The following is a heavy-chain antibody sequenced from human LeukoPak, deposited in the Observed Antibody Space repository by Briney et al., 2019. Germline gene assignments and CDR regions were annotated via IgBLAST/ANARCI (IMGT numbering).Heavy chain of an antibody. CDR3: ARDTSQYYYDSSGYYYTCFDY. V-gene: IGHV3-30-3*01. CDR2: ISYDGSNK. Sequence: AGGSLRLSCAASGFTLSSYAMHRVRQAPGKGLGWVAVISYDGSNKYYADSVKGRFTISRDNSKNTLYLQMNSLRAEDTAVYYCARDTSQYYYDSSGYYYTCFDYWGQGTLVTVSS. J-gene: IGHJ4*02. CDR1: GFTLSSYA. D-gene: IGHD3-22*01.